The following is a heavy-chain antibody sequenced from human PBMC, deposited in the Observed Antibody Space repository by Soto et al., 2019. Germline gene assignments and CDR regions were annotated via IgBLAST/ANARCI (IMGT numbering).Heavy chain of an antibody. CDR2: IHHSGST. Sequence: SETLSLTCAFSGGSISSDNWWIWVRQPPGKGLEWIGEIHHSGSTTYNPSLKSRVTMSVDKSKDQFSLNLSSVTAADTAVYYCARNGFFSMDVWGQGTTVTVSS. D-gene: IGHD1-1*01. CDR3: ARNGFFSMDV. CDR1: GGSISSDNW. J-gene: IGHJ6*02. V-gene: IGHV4-4*02.